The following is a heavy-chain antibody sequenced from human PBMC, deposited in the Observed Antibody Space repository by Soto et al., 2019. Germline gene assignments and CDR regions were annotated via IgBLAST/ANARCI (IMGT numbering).Heavy chain of an antibody. CDR2: ISGSGGST. V-gene: IGHV3-23*01. Sequence: GGSLRLSCAASGFTFSSYAMSWVRQAPGKGLEWVSAISGSGGSTYYADSVKGRFTISRDNSKNTLYLQMNSLRAEDTAVYYCAKDSLPYSSGWFVFDYWGQGTLVTVSS. CDR3: AKDSLPYSSGWFVFDY. D-gene: IGHD6-19*01. J-gene: IGHJ4*02. CDR1: GFTFSSYA.